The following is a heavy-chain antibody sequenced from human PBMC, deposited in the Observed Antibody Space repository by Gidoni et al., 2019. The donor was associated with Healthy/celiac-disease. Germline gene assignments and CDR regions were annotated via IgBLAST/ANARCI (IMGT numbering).Heavy chain of an antibody. D-gene: IGHD1-26*01. V-gene: IGHV3-73*01. CDR3: TRRLGAPDDY. J-gene: IGHJ4*02. CDR1: GFTFSGSA. Sequence: EVQLVESGGGLVQPGGSLKLSCAASGFTFSGSAMHWVRQASGKGLEWVGRIRSKANSYATAYAASVKGRFTISRDDSKNTAYLQMNSLKTEDTAVYYCTRRLGAPDDYWGQGTLVTVSS. CDR2: IRSKANSYAT.